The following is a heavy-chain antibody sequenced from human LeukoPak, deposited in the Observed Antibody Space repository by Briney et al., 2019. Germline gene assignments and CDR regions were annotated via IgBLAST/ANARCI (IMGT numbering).Heavy chain of an antibody. CDR2: INAGNGNT. Sequence: ASVKVPCKASGYTFTSYAMHWVRQAPGQRLEWMGWINAGNGNTKYSQKFQGRVTITRDTSASTAYMELSSLRSEHTAVYYCAREWVYYDLLTGSKYGMDVWGQGTTVTVSS. J-gene: IGHJ6*02. V-gene: IGHV1-3*01. CDR1: GYTFTSYA. D-gene: IGHD3-9*01. CDR3: AREWVYYDLLTGSKYGMDV.